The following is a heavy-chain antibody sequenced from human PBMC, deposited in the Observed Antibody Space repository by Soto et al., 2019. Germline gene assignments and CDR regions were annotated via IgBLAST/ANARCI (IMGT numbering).Heavy chain of an antibody. Sequence: QVQLVQSGAEVKKPGASVKVSCKASGYTFTSYAMHWVRQAPGQRLEWMGWINAGNGNTKYSQKFQGRVTITRDTSARTTYMELSSLRSEDTAVYYCARTGDYYEFWSGPEGDAFDIWGQGTMVTVSS. J-gene: IGHJ3*02. CDR2: INAGNGNT. CDR1: GYTFTSYA. V-gene: IGHV1-3*01. D-gene: IGHD3-3*01. CDR3: ARTGDYYEFWSGPEGDAFDI.